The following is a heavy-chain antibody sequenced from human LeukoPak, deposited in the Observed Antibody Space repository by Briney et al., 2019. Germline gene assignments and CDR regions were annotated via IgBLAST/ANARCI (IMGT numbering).Heavy chain of an antibody. D-gene: IGHD3-16*01. CDR2: ICYDGSNK. Sequence: PGGSLRLSCAASGFTFSSYGMHWVRQAPGKGLEGVAVICYDGSNKFYADSVKGRFTISRDNSKNTLYLQMNNLRAEDTAVYYCARGPRGVGEMKTYYFDRWGQGTLVTVSS. J-gene: IGHJ4*02. V-gene: IGHV3-33*01. CDR3: ARGPRGVGEMKTYYFDR. CDR1: GFTFSSYG.